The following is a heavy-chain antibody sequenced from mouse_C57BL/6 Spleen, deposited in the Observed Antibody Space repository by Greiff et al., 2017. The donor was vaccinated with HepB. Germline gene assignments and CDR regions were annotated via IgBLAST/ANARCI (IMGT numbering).Heavy chain of an antibody. CDR1: GYTFTDYE. CDR2: IDPETGGT. V-gene: IGHV1-15*01. D-gene: IGHD1-1*01. CDR3: TRRITTVVGAMDY. Sequence: VKLVESGAELVRPGASVTLSCKASGYTFTDYEMHWVKQTPVHGLEWIGAIDPETGGTAYNQKFKGKAILTADKSSSTAYMELRSLTSEDSAVYYCTRRITTVVGAMDYWGQGTSVTVSS. J-gene: IGHJ4*01.